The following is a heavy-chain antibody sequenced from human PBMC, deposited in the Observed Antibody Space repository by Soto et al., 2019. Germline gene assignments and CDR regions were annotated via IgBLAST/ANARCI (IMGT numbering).Heavy chain of an antibody. CDR3: ARELTAAGRRKFDY. CDR2: IYYSGST. Sequence: SETLSLTCTVSGGSISSYYWSWVRHPPGKGLEWIGYIYYSGSTNYNPSLKSRVTISVDTSKNQFSLKLSSVTAADTAVYYCARELTAAGRRKFDYWGQGTLDPVSS. CDR1: GGSISSYY. D-gene: IGHD6-13*01. V-gene: IGHV4-59*01. J-gene: IGHJ4*02.